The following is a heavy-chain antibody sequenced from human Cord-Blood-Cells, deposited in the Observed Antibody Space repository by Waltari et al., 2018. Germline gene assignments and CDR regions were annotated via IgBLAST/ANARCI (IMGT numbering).Heavy chain of an antibody. D-gene: IGHD3-10*01. V-gene: IGHV3-30-3*01. CDR3: ARSLGSSVVGLGN. J-gene: IGHJ4*02. CDR2: VSYDGSNK. Sequence: QVQLVESGGGVVQPGRSLRLSCAASGFTFSSYAMHWVRQAPGKGVGWVAVVSYDGSNKYYADSVKGRFTISRDNSKNTLYLQMNSLRAEDTAVYYCARSLGSSVVGLGNWGQGTLVTVSS. CDR1: GFTFSSYA.